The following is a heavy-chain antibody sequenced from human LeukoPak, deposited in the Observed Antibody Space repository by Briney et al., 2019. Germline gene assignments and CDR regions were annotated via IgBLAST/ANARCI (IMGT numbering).Heavy chain of an antibody. CDR1: GYTFTSYY. CDR3: AREAQSSGWYFLDY. V-gene: IGHV1-18*04. CDR2: ISAYNGNT. Sequence: GASVRVSCKASGYTFTSYYMHWVRQAPGQGLEWMGWISAYNGNTNYAQKLQGRVTMTTDTSTSTAYMELRSLRSDDTAVYYCAREAQSSGWYFLDYWGQGTLVTVSS. J-gene: IGHJ4*02. D-gene: IGHD6-19*01.